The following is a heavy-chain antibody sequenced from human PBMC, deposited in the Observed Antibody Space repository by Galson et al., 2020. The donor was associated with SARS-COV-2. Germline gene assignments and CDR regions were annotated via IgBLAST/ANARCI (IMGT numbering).Heavy chain of an antibody. V-gene: IGHV3-30*18. J-gene: IGHJ4*02. CDR2: ISYDGSNK. CDR1: GFTFSSYG. D-gene: IGHD5-18*01. CDR3: AKDRSPSGWRDTVMVKIDY. Sequence: PGGSLRLSCAASGFTFSSYGMHWVRQAPGKGLEWVAVISYDGSNKYYADSVKGRFTISRDNSKNTLYLQMNSLRAEDTAVYYCAKDRSPSGWRDTVMVKIDYWGQGTLVTVSS.